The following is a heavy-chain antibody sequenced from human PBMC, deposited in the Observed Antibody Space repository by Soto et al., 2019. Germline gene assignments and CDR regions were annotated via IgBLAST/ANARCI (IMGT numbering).Heavy chain of an antibody. CDR2: IYFNGNT. Sequence: QLQLQESGPGLVKPSETLSLTCNVSGDSISDTSYYWGWIRQPPGKGLEWIGTIYFNGNTFYNPSLKSRLTISVDTSKNQISLRLTSVTATDTAVYYCARQGSYWGQGTLVAVSS. CDR3: ARQGSY. J-gene: IGHJ4*02. CDR1: GDSISDTSYY. V-gene: IGHV4-39*01.